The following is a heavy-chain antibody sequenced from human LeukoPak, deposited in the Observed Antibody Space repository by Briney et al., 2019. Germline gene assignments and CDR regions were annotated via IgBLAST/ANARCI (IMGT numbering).Heavy chain of an antibody. D-gene: IGHD2-15*01. V-gene: IGHV3-30*02. J-gene: IGHJ6*03. CDR2: IRYDGSDK. Sequence: GGSLRLSCAASGFTFSRHGMHWVRLAPGKGLEWVAFIRYDGSDKYYADSVKGRFTISRDNSENTLYLQMNSLRPEDTAVYYCAKGFYYCSDGCPQYYYYMDVWGKGTTVIVSS. CDR1: GFTFSRHG. CDR3: AKGFYYCSDGCPQYYYYMDV.